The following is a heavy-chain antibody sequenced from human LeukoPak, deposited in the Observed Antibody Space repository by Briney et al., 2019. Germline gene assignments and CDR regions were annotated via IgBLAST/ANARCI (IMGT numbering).Heavy chain of an antibody. V-gene: IGHV1-18*01. Sequence: GASVKVSCKASGYTFTSYGISWVRQAPGQGLEWMGWISAYNGNTNYAQKLQGRVTMTTDTSTGTAYMEMRSLRSDDTAVYYCARVMITFGGVIEYYFDYWGQGTLVTVSS. CDR2: ISAYNGNT. D-gene: IGHD3-16*02. J-gene: IGHJ4*02. CDR1: GYTFTSYG. CDR3: ARVMITFGGVIEYYFDY.